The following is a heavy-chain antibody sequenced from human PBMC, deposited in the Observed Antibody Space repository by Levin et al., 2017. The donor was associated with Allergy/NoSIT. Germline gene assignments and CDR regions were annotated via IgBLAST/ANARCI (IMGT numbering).Heavy chain of an antibody. J-gene: IGHJ2*01. CDR2: IIPIFGTA. CDR1: GGTFSSYA. CDR3: ARDMRVYYYDSSGYYSGWYFDL. Sequence: SVKVSCKASGGTFSSYAISWVRQAPGQGLEWMGGIIPIFGTANYAQKFQGRVTITADESTSTAYMELSSLRSEDTAVYYCARDMRVYYYDSSGYYSGWYFDLWGRGTLVTVSS. V-gene: IGHV1-69*13. D-gene: IGHD3-22*01.